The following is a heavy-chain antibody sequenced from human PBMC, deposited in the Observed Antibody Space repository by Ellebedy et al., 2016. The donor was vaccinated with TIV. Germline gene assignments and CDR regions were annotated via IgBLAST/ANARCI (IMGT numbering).Heavy chain of an antibody. CDR2: IGTSGDT. CDR3: VSGGYKGGFDVFDI. V-gene: IGHV3-13*01. CDR1: GINFRGYD. D-gene: IGHD5-24*01. J-gene: IGHJ3*02. Sequence: GESLKISCAASGINFRGYDMNWVHQRTGGGLEWVSTIGTSGDTYYPDSVRGRFTISRENARNSLYLQIDSLSAGDTAVYYCVSGGYKGGFDVFDIWGQGTMVTVSS.